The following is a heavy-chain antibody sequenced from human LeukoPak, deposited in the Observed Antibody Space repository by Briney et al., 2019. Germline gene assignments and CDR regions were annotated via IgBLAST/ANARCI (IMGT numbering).Heavy chain of an antibody. CDR1: GTSVSSYY. CDR3: ARGRYCSATTCSGGDAFDI. D-gene: IGHD2-8*02. J-gene: IGHJ3*02. CDR2: IYTRGST. Sequence: PSETLSLTCTVSGTSVSSYYWSWIRQPAGRGLGWIGRIYTRGSTNYNPSLQSRVSMSVDSSKSQFSLRLTSVTAADTAIYYCARGRYCSATTCSGGDAFDIWGQGTVVTVSS. V-gene: IGHV4-4*07.